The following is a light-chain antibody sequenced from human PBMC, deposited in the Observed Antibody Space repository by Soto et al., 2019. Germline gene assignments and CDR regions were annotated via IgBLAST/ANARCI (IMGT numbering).Light chain of an antibody. V-gene: IGLV2-14*01. CDR2: EVS. CDR1: SSDIGGYNY. Sequence: CTGTSSDIGGYNYVSWYQQHPDKAPKLMIFEVSNRPSGVSNRFSGSKSGNTASLTISGLLPEDEADYYCSSYTTSSTVAFGGGTKLTVL. J-gene: IGLJ2*01. CDR3: SSYTTSSTVA.